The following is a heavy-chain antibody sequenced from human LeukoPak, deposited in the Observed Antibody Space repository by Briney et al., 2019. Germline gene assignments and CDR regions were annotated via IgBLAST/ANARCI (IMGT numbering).Heavy chain of an antibody. V-gene: IGHV1-18*01. D-gene: IGHD3-10*01. CDR2: ISAYNGNT. CDR3: ARYYYGSGEFDY. CDR1: GGTFSSYT. J-gene: IGHJ4*02. Sequence: ASVKVSCKASGGTFSSYTISWVRQAPGQGLEWMGWISAYNGNTNYAQKLQGRVTMTTDTSTSTAYVELRSLRSDDTAVYYCARYYYGSGEFDYWGQGTLVTVSS.